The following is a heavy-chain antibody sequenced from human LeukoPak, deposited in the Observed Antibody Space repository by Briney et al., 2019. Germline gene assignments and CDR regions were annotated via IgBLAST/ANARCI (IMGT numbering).Heavy chain of an antibody. CDR3: TRTVNSASDF. CDR1: GFTFSISW. D-gene: IGHD4-23*01. CDR2: INQNGGVK. V-gene: IGHV3-7*03. J-gene: IGHJ4*02. Sequence: GGSLRLSCAASGFTFSISWMSWVRQAPGKGLEWVATINQNGGVKYYVDSVKGRFTISRDNAKTSLFLQMNSLRIDDTAMYYCTRTVNSASDFWGQGTLVTVSS.